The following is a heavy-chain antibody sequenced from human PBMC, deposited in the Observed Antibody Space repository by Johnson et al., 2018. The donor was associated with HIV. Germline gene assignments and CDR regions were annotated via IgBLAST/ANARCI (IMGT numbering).Heavy chain of an antibody. V-gene: IGHV3-7*01. CDR2: IGQDGSER. CDR1: GFTFSTND. CDR3: ARDGVIRGVRYAFDL. D-gene: IGHD3-10*01. Sequence: VQLVESGGGLVQPGGSLRLSCAASGFTFSTNDMNWVRQAPGKGLEWVANIGQDGSERYYVDSVKGRFTISRDNPKNTLYLQMNSLRAEEPAVYYCARDGVIRGVRYAFDLWGQGTMVTVSS. J-gene: IGHJ3*01.